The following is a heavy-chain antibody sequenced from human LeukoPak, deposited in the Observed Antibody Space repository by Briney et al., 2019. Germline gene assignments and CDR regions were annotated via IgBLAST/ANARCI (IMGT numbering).Heavy chain of an antibody. D-gene: IGHD1-26*01. CDR3: ARHNSGSYYSWFDY. J-gene: IGHJ4*02. CDR1: GYSFTNNW. Sequence: GESLKISCKGSGYSFTNNWIGWVRQMPGKGLEWMGIIYPGDSDTRYSPSFQGQVTITADKSISTAYLQWISLKASDTAMYYCARHNSGSYYSWFDYWGQGTLVTVSS. CDR2: IYPGDSDT. V-gene: IGHV5-51*01.